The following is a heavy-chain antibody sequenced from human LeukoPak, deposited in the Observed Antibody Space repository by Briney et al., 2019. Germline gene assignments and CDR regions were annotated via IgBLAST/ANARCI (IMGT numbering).Heavy chain of an antibody. CDR1: GFTFSDYD. J-gene: IGHJ4*02. CDR2: ISGSGGST. V-gene: IGHV3-23*01. D-gene: IGHD6-13*01. CDR3: AKLLTAAGTGY. Sequence: TGGSLRLSCAASGFTFSDYDMGRVRQAPGKGLEWVSSISGSGGSTYYADSVRGRFTISRDNPKNTLYLQMNSLRAEDTAVYYCAKLLTAAGTGYWGQGTLVTVSS.